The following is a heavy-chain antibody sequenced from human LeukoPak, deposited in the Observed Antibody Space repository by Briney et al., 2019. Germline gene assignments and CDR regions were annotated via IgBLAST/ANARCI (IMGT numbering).Heavy chain of an antibody. CDR2: VHLSGAT. D-gene: IGHD1-26*01. CDR3: TRESGAFSPFGF. Sequence: SETLSLTCDVSGGXIMTTNCWSWVRQPPNKGLEWIGEVHLSGATNYNPSLESRVTMSIDTSKNHLSLELTSVTAADTAMYYCTRESGAFSPFGFWGQGTLVTVSS. J-gene: IGHJ4*02. CDR1: GGXIMTTNC. V-gene: IGHV4-4*02.